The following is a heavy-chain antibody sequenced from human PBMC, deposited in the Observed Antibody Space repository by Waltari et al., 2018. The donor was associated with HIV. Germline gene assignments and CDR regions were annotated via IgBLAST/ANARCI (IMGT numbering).Heavy chain of an antibody. CDR2: INSDGSST. CDR3: ARGGSGHYDY. Sequence: EVQLVESGGGLVQPGGSLGLSCVASGFSLRLSSDWLHWVRQAPGKGLVWVSHINSDGSSTTYADFVKGRFTISRDNAKNTVYLQINSLRAEDTAVYFCARGGSGHYDYWGQGTLVTVSS. CDR1: GFSLRLSSDW. D-gene: IGHD3-10*01. J-gene: IGHJ4*02. V-gene: IGHV3-74*03.